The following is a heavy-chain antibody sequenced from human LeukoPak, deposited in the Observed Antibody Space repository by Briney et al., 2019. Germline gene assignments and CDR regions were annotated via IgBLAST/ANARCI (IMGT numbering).Heavy chain of an antibody. D-gene: IGHD1-1*01. Sequence: ASVKVSCKASVGTFSSYAISWVRQAPGQGLEWMGRIIPILGIANYAQKFQGRVTITADKSTSTAYMELSSLRSEDTAVYYCARETGTTIWALDYWGQGTLVTVSS. CDR1: VGTFSSYA. J-gene: IGHJ4*02. CDR3: ARETGTTIWALDY. V-gene: IGHV1-69*04. CDR2: IIPILGIA.